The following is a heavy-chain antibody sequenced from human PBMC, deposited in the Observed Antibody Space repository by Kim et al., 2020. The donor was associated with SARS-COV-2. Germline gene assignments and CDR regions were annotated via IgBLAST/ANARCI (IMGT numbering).Heavy chain of an antibody. CDR3: ARPIVAALSNYYFHS. CDR2: IIPFSGST. CDR1: GGTFSNDA. Sequence: SVKVSCKASGGTFSNDAVSWVRQAPRQGLEWMGGIIPFSGSTNYAQKFHGRVTITADSSSTTVYMSLSSLRSDDTAVYYCARPIVAALSNYYFHSWGQGTLVTVSS. J-gene: IGHJ4*02. V-gene: IGHV1-69*06. D-gene: IGHD6-6*01.